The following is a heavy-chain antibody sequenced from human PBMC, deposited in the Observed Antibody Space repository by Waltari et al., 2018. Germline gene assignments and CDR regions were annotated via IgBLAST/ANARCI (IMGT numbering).Heavy chain of an antibody. Sequence: QVQLVQSGAEVKKPGSSVKVSCKASGGTFSSYAISWVRRAPGQGLEWMGGIIPIFGTANYAQKVQGRVTITAYESTSTAYLELSSLRSEDTAVYYCARGVQIWGWYFAYWCQGTLVTVSS. CDR3: ARGVQIWGWYFAY. D-gene: IGHD2-21*01. J-gene: IGHJ4*02. V-gene: IGHV1-69*01. CDR2: IIPIFGTA. CDR1: GGTFSSYA.